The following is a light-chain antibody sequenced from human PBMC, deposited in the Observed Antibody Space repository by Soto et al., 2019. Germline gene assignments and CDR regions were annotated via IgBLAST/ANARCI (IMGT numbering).Light chain of an antibody. CDR1: QSVSSTY. Sequence: EIVLTQSPGTLSLSPGERATLPCRASQSVSSTYLAWYQQKPGQAPRLLIYDASTRATGIPDKFIGSGSGSDFSLTISRLEPEDSAMYYCQHYGKSPRFFTFGPGTKVDIK. CDR2: DAS. J-gene: IGKJ3*01. CDR3: QHYGKSPRFFT. V-gene: IGKV3-20*01.